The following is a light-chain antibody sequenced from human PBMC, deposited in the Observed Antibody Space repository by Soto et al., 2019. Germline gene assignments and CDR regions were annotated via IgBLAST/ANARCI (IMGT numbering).Light chain of an antibody. V-gene: IGLV1-47*01. CDR1: SSNIGAGYD. CDR3: AAWDDSLNGQV. CDR2: TNN. J-gene: IGLJ3*02. Sequence: QSVLTQTPSVSGAPGQKITMSCTGSSSNIGAGYDVHWYQHLPGTAPKLLIQTNNERPSGVPDRFSGSKSGTSVSLAISGLRSEDEATYYCAAWDDSLNGQVFGGGTKVTVL.